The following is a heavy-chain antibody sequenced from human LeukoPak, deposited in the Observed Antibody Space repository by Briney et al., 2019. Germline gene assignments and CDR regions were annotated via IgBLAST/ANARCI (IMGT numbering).Heavy chain of an antibody. Sequence: PGGSLRLSCAASGFTFSSYSMNWVRQAPGKGLEWVSYISSSSSTIYYADSVKGRFTISRDNAKNSLYLQMDSLRAEDTAVYYCARGDSGSYNWGQGTLVTVSS. CDR3: ARGDSGSYN. CDR1: GFTFSSYS. CDR2: ISSSSSTI. J-gene: IGHJ4*02. D-gene: IGHD1-26*01. V-gene: IGHV3-48*01.